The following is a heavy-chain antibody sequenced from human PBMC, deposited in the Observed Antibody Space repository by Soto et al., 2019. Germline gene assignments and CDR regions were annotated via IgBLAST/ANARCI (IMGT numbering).Heavy chain of an antibody. CDR1: GFTDYY. Sequence: ASVKVSCKASGFTDYYIHWVRQAPGQGLEWMGWVNPNSGGTNYAQKFQGRVAMTRDTFVSTAYMELSRLQSDDTAVYYCAREGSADYGSYGMDVWGQ. J-gene: IGHJ6*02. D-gene: IGHD4-17*01. V-gene: IGHV1-2*02. CDR2: VNPNSGGT. CDR3: AREGSADYGSYGMDV.